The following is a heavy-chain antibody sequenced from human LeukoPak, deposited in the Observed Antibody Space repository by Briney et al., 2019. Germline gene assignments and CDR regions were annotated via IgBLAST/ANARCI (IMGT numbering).Heavy chain of an antibody. CDR2: IYYSGST. J-gene: IGHJ3*02. V-gene: IGHV4-31*03. CDR3: ARAGYCSSTSCYEGAFDI. D-gene: IGHD2-2*03. Sequence: PSQTLSLTCTLSGGSISSGGYYWSWIRQHPGNGLEWIGYIYYSGSTYYNPSLKSRVTISVDTSKNNFSLKLSSVTAADTAVYYCARAGYCSSTSCYEGAFDIWGQGTMVTVSS. CDR1: GGSISSGGYY.